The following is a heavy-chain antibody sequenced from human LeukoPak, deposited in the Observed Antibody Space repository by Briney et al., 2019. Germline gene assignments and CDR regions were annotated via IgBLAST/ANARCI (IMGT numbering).Heavy chain of an antibody. J-gene: IGHJ4*02. CDR3: ARAGGRFGELSACDY. CDR2: INHSGST. CDR1: GGSFSGYY. D-gene: IGHD3-10*01. Sequence: SETLSLTCAVYGGSFSGYYWSWIRQPPGKGLEWIGEINHSGSTNYNPSLKSRVTISVDTSKNQFSLKLSSVTAADTAVYYCARAGGRFGELSACDYWGQGTLVTVSS. V-gene: IGHV4-34*01.